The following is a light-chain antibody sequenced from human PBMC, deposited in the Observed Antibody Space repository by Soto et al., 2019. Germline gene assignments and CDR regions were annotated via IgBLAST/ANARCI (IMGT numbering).Light chain of an antibody. V-gene: IGKV3-20*01. J-gene: IGKJ4*01. CDR3: QQYGTSPPVT. Sequence: EVVLTQSPVTLSLSPGERATLSCRASQSVTRNYLAWYQQKPGQPPRLLIYGASSRATGIPDRFSGSGSGTDFTLTISSLEPEDVAVYYCQQYGTSPPVTFGGGTKVEIK. CDR1: QSVTRNY. CDR2: GAS.